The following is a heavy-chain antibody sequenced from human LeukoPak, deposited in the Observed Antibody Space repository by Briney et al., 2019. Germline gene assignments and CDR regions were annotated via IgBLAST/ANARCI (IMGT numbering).Heavy chain of an antibody. Sequence: PGGSLRLSCAASGFTFDDYAMHGVRQAPGKGLEWVSGISWNSGSIGYADSVKGRFTISRDNSKNTLYLQMNSLRAEDTAVYYCAKGYDSSEGVGIFDYWGQGTLVTVSS. D-gene: IGHD3-22*01. V-gene: IGHV3-9*01. CDR2: ISWNSGSI. J-gene: IGHJ4*02. CDR3: AKGYDSSEGVGIFDY. CDR1: GFTFDDYA.